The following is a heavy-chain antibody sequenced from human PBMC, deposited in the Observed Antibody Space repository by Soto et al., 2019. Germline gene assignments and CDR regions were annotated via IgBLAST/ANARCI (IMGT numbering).Heavy chain of an antibody. D-gene: IGHD1-1*01. J-gene: IGHJ4*02. CDR1: GGSITTGGYY. Sequence: QVPLQESGPGLVKPSQTLSLTCSVSGGSITTGGYYWSWIRPPPGQGLEWVGYIYNSGDTYYNPSLKSRVIISVSTSKKQFSLKLSSVTAADTAVYYCARESGDGYNRIDYWGQGTLVTVSS. CDR2: IYNSGDT. CDR3: ARESGDGYNRIDY. V-gene: IGHV4-31*03.